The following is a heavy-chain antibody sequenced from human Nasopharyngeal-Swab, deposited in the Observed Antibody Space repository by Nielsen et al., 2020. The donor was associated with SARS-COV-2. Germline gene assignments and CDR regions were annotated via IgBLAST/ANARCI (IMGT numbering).Heavy chain of an antibody. CDR3: ARIGIPYDFWSAYFMDV. V-gene: IGHV3-48*04. CDR2: ISSSSSTI. J-gene: IGHJ6*02. Sequence: GGSLRLSCAASGFTFSSYSMNWVRQAPGKGLEWVSYISSSSSTIYYADSVKGRFTISRDNAKNSLYLQMNSLRAEDTAVYYCARIGIPYDFWSAYFMDVWGQGTTVTVSS. D-gene: IGHD3-3*01. CDR1: GFTFSSYS.